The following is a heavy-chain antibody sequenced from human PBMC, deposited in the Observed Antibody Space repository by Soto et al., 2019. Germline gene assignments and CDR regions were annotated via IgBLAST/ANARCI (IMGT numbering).Heavy chain of an antibody. CDR2: IYYRGNA. CDR1: DDSINSDKYY. CDR3: ARLEGLATISYYFDF. Sequence: QLQLQESGPGLLKPSDTLSLTCSVSDDSINSDKYYWGWIRQPPGKGLEWIGSIYYRGNAYYNPSLQTRVTISLDKSKSQFSLKLNSVTAADSAVYFCARLEGLATISYYFDFWGPGALVTVSS. V-gene: IGHV4-39*01. D-gene: IGHD3-9*01. J-gene: IGHJ4*02.